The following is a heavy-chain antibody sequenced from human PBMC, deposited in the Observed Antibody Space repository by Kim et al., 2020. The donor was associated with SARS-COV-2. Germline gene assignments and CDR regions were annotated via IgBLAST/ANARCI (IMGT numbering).Heavy chain of an antibody. D-gene: IGHD6-13*01. J-gene: IGHJ4*02. V-gene: IGHV3-23*01. Sequence: RTYYADSVKGRFTISKDTSKNTLHLQMNSLRAEDTAVYYCAKGYSTTWYDWGQGTLVTVSS. CDR3: AKGYSTTWYD. CDR2: RT.